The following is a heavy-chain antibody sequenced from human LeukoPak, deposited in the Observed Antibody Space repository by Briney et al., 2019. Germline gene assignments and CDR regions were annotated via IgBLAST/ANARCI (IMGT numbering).Heavy chain of an antibody. CDR3: AKCGSGSAIEYYFDY. CDR2: ISDSGGST. J-gene: IGHJ4*02. D-gene: IGHD3-10*01. CDR1: GFTFSSYA. Sequence: PGGSLRLSCAASGFTFSSYAMSWVRQAPGKGLEWVSAISDSGGSTYYADSVKGRFTISRDNSKNTLYLQMNSLRAEDTAVYYCAKCGSGSAIEYYFDYWGQGTLVTVSS. V-gene: IGHV3-23*01.